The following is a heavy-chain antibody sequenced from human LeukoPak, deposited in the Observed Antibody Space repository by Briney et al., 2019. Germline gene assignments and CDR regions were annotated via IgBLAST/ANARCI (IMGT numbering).Heavy chain of an antibody. V-gene: IGHV4-59*01. CDR1: GGSISSYY. CDR2: IYYSGST. Sequence: SETLSLTCTVSGGSISSYYWSWIRQPPGKGLEWIGYIYYSGSTNYNPSLKSRVTISVDTSKNQFSLKLSSVTAADTAVYYCARDGVIAGPNWFDPWGQGTLVTVSS. D-gene: IGHD6-13*01. CDR3: ARDGVIAGPNWFDP. J-gene: IGHJ5*02.